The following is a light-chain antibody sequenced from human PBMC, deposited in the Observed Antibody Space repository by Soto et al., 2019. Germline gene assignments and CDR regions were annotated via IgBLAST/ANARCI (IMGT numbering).Light chain of an antibody. CDR3: QHFGSSPPVT. CDR2: GAS. Sequence: EIVLTQSPGTLSLSPGESATLSCRSSRSVSGSYVAWYQQRPGLAPRLLVYGASRRATGITDRIRGSGSGTEFTLTISGLEPEDVGVYFCQHFGSSPPVTFGHVTRLDIK. CDR1: RSVSGSY. V-gene: IGKV3-20*01. J-gene: IGKJ5*01.